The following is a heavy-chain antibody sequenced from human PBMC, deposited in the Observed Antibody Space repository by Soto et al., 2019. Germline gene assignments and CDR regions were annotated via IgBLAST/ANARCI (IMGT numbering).Heavy chain of an antibody. Sequence: SETLSLTCTVSGGSISSGGYYWSWIRQHPGKGLEWIGYIYYSGSTYYNPSLKSRVTISVDTSKNQFSLKLSSVTAADTAVYYCARDVSSSSWDYFDYWGQGTLVTVSS. CDR1: GGSISSGGYY. V-gene: IGHV4-31*03. J-gene: IGHJ4*02. CDR2: IYYSGST. D-gene: IGHD6-6*01. CDR3: ARDVSSSSWDYFDY.